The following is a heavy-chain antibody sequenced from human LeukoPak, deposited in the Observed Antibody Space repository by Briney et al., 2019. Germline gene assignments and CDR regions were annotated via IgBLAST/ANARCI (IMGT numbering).Heavy chain of an antibody. D-gene: IGHD3-10*01. CDR3: AKGAGGPFEF. V-gene: IGHV3-23*01. Sequence: PGGSLRLSCAASGFTFSTSVMTWVRQAPGKGLEWVSAISAGGDSTFYADSVKGRFTISRDNSKNTVFLQMTTLIPDDTAMYYCAKGAGGPFEFWGQGTLVTVSS. CDR1: GFTFSTSV. CDR2: ISAGGDST. J-gene: IGHJ4*02.